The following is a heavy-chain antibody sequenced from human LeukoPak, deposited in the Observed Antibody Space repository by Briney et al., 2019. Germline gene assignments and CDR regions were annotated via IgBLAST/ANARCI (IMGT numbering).Heavy chain of an antibody. D-gene: IGHD3-22*01. V-gene: IGHV4-39*07. CDR1: GDSISGSGFY. Sequence: PAETLSLTCTVSGDSISGSGFYWAWIRQPPGKGLEWIGSIYHSGSTYYNPSLKSRVTIYVDTSKNQFSLKLSSVTAADTAVYYCARDKYYDSSGYYSRLDYWGQGTLVTVSS. CDR2: IYHSGST. J-gene: IGHJ4*02. CDR3: ARDKYYDSSGYYSRLDY.